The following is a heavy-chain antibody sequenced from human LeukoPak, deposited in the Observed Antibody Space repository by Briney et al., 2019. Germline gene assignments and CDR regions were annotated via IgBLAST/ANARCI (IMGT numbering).Heavy chain of an antibody. J-gene: IGHJ4*02. Sequence: PSQTLSLTCTVSGGSISSGGYYWSWIRQHPGKGLEWIGYIYYSGSTYYNPSLKSRVTISVDTSKNQFSLKLSSVTAADTAVYYCARFRYSSSWGYFDYWGQGTLVTVSS. CDR1: GGSISSGGYY. CDR3: ARFRYSSSWGYFDY. CDR2: IYYSGST. D-gene: IGHD6-13*01. V-gene: IGHV4-31*03.